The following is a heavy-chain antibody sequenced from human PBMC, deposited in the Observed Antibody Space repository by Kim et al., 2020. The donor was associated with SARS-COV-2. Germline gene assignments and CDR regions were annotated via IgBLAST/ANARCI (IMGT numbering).Heavy chain of an antibody. CDR1: GGTFSSYA. V-gene: IGHV1-69*04. J-gene: IGHJ4*02. D-gene: IGHD1-26*01. CDR3: ASAAVVGAINFDY. CDR2: IIPILGIA. Sequence: SVKVSCKASGGTFSSYAISWVRQAPGQGLEWMGRIIPILGIANYAQKFQGRVTLTADKSTSTAYMELSSLRSEDTAVYYCASAAVVGAINFDYLGQGTL.